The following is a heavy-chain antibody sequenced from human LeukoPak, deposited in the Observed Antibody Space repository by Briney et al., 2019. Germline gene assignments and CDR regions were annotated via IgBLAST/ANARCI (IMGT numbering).Heavy chain of an antibody. Sequence: GGSLRLSCAASGFTFSSYAMSWVRQAPGKGLEWVSAISGSGGSTYYADSVKGRFTISRDNSKNTLYLQMNSLRAEDTAVYYCAKDGREFRGVIRGYFQHWGQGTLVTVSS. CDR2: ISGSGGST. V-gene: IGHV3-23*01. D-gene: IGHD3-10*01. CDR3: AKDGREFRGVIRGYFQH. J-gene: IGHJ1*01. CDR1: GFTFSSYA.